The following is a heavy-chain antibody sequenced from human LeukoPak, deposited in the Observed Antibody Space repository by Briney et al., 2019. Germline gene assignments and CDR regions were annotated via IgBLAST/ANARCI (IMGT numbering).Heavy chain of an antibody. CDR3: ARGVYPDSSSSSEDY. Sequence: ASVKVSCKASGYTFTSYDINWVRQATGQGLEWMGGIIPIFGTANYAQKFQGRVTITADKSTSTAYMELSSLRSEDTAVYYCARGVYPDSSSSSEDYWGQGTLVTVSS. J-gene: IGHJ4*02. CDR2: IIPIFGTA. V-gene: IGHV1-69*06. CDR1: GYTFTSYD. D-gene: IGHD6-6*01.